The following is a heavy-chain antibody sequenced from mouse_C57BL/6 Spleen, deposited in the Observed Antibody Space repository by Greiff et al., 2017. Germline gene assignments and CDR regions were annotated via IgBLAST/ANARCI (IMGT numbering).Heavy chain of an antibody. CDR1: GYKFTDYE. CDR3: TSPYYYYGSSPYFDV. CDR2: LDPETGGT. Sequence: QVQLQQSGAELVRPGASVTLSCKASGYKFTDYEMHWVKQTPVHGLEWIGALDPETGGTAYNQKFQGKAILTADKSSSTAYMELRSLTSEDSAVYYWTSPYYYYGSSPYFDVWGTGTTVTVSS. D-gene: IGHD1-1*01. V-gene: IGHV1-15*01. J-gene: IGHJ1*03.